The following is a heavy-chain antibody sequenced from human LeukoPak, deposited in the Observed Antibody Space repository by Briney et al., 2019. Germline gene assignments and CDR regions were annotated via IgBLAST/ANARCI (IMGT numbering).Heavy chain of an antibody. CDR1: EFTFTNYF. CDR2: INSDGTST. J-gene: IGHJ5*02. D-gene: IGHD2-15*01. Sequence: GGSLRLSCAASEFTFTNYFMHWVRQAPGKGLVWVSRINSDGTSTMYADSVKGRFTISRDNAKNTLYLQMNSLRDEDTAVYYCARRVDATRWFDPWGQGSLVTVSS. V-gene: IGHV3-74*03. CDR3: ARRVDATRWFDP.